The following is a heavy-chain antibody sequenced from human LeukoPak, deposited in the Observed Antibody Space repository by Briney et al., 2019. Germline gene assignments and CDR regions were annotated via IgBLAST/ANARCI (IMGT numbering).Heavy chain of an antibody. CDR3: ARHGNPITIFGVAREGFDP. Sequence: SETLSLTCTVSGGSISSSSYYWGWIRQPPGKGREGIGSIYYSGSTYYNPSLKSRVTISVDTSKNQFSLKLSSVTAADTAVYYCARHGNPITIFGVAREGFDPWGQGTLVTVSS. V-gene: IGHV4-39*01. CDR1: GGSISSSSYY. D-gene: IGHD3-3*01. CDR2: IYYSGST. J-gene: IGHJ5*02.